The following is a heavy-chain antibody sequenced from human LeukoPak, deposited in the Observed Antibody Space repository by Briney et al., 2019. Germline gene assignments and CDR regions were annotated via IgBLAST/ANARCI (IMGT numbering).Heavy chain of an antibody. CDR3: ARHHFQLSALDY. D-gene: IGHD2-2*01. CDR1: GDSLSSTSGYY. V-gene: IGHV4-61*02. J-gene: IGHJ4*02. Sequence: SQTLSLTCTVSGDSLSSTSGYYWSWIRQPAGKGLEWIGRMHASGNTNYNPSLKSRVTISVDTSKNQFSLKLSSVTAADPAVYYCARHHFQLSALDYWGQGTLVTVSS. CDR2: MHASGNT.